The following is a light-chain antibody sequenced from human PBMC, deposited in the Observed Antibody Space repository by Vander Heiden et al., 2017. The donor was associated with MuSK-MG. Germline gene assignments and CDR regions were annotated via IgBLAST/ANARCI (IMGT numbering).Light chain of an antibody. CDR1: QYISSY. Sequence: DIQMTQSPPSLSASVGDRVTITCRSSQYISSYLNWYQQKPGKAPKVLIYAASSLQGGVPSRFSGSGSGTDFTLTISRLQPEDFATYYCQQSDSTPWTFGQGTKVAIK. CDR2: AAS. CDR3: QQSDSTPWT. V-gene: IGKV1-39*01. J-gene: IGKJ1*01.